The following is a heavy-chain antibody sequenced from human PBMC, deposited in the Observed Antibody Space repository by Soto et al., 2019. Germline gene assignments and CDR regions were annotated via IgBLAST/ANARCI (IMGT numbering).Heavy chain of an antibody. D-gene: IGHD1-26*01. CDR3: ARDRVGGSRY. CDR2: IHYSGSA. Sequence: QVQLQESGPGLVKPSETLSLTCTVSGVSISSYYWSWIRLPPGKGLEWIGYIHYSGSADYNPSLKSRVTISVDTSKNQFSLKLSSVTAADTAVYYCARDRVGGSRYWGQGTRVTVCS. V-gene: IGHV4-59*01. CDR1: GVSISSYY. J-gene: IGHJ4*02.